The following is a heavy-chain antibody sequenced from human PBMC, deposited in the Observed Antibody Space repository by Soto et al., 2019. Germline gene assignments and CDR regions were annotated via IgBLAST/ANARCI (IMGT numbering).Heavy chain of an antibody. D-gene: IGHD4-17*01. CDR2: ISSSSSYI. CDR3: ARDITVTTYYYYGMDV. V-gene: IGHV3-21*01. Sequence: EVQLVESGGGLVKPGGSLRLSCAASGFTFSSYSMNWVRQAPGKGLEWVSSISSSSSYIYYADSVKGRFTISRDNAKNSLYLQMNSLIAEDTAVYYCARDITVTTYYYYGMDVWGQGTTVTVSS. J-gene: IGHJ6*02. CDR1: GFTFSSYS.